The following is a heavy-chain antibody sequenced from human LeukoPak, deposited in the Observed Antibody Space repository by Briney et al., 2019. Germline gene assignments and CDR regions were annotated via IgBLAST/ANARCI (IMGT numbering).Heavy chain of an antibody. Sequence: SETLSLTCAVYGGSFSGYYWSWIRQPAGKGLEWIGRIYTSGSTNYNPSLKSRVTISVDTSKNQFYLKLSPVTAADTAVYYCAYDYVWGSYRPPFDPWGQGTLVTVSS. J-gene: IGHJ5*02. D-gene: IGHD3-16*02. V-gene: IGHV4-59*10. CDR2: IYTSGST. CDR1: GGSFSGYY. CDR3: AYDYVWGSYRPPFDP.